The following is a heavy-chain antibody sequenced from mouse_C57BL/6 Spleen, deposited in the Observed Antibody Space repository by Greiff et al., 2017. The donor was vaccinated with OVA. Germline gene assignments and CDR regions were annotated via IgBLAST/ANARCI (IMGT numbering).Heavy chain of an antibody. V-gene: IGHV1-5*01. CDR3: TRITTVSWYFDV. CDR2: IYPGNSDN. CDR1: GYTFTSYW. Sequence: EVQLQQSGTVLARPGASVKMSCKTSGYTFTSYWMHWVKQRPGQGLEWIGAIYPGNSDNSYNQKFKGKAKLTAVTSASTAYMELSSLTNEYSAVYYCTRITTVSWYFDVWGTGTTVTVSS. D-gene: IGHD1-1*01. J-gene: IGHJ1*03.